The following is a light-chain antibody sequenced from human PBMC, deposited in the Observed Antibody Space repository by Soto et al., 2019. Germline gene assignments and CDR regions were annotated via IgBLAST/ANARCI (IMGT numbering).Light chain of an antibody. CDR3: ATWDDSLSGPV. V-gene: IGLV1-47*01. J-gene: IGLJ2*01. Sequence: QSVLRQPPSASGTPGQSVTISCSGSTSNIGSSSVYWYQQLPGTAPKAFIYENNRRPSGVPDRFSGSKSGTSASLAISGLRSEDEADYYCATWDDSLSGPVFGGGTKLTVL. CDR1: TSNIGSSS. CDR2: ENN.